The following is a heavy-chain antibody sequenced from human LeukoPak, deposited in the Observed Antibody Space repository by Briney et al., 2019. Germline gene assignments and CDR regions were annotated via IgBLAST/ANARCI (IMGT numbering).Heavy chain of an antibody. V-gene: IGHV3-7*01. CDR2: IKQDGSEK. CDR1: GFTFGDYA. CDR3: ARDHTGYEYGSFTYHYQYMEV. J-gene: IGHJ6*03. Sequence: GGSLRLSCTASGFTFGDYALSWFRQVPGKGPEWVANIKQDGSEKYYADSVKGRFTISRDNAKNSMYLQMNSLRADDTAVYYCARDHTGYEYGSFTYHYQYMEVWGKGTTVTVSS. D-gene: IGHD5-12*01.